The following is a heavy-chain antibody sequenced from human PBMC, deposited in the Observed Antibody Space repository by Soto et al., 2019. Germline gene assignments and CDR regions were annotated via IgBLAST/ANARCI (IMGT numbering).Heavy chain of an antibody. CDR1: GFTFSSYA. D-gene: IGHD1-26*01. CDR3: AKSIYSGSYYRWFDP. V-gene: IGHV3-23*01. Sequence: PGGSLRLSCAASGFTFSSYAMSWVRQAPGKGLEWVSAISGSGGSTYYADSVKGRFTISRDNSKNTLYLQMNSLRAEDTAVYYCAKSIYSGSYYRWFDPWGQGTLVTVSS. CDR2: ISGSGGST. J-gene: IGHJ5*02.